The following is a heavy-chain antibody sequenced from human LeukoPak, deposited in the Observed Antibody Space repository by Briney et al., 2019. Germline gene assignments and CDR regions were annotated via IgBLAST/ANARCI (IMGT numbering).Heavy chain of an antibody. CDR2: IGGGGKST. CDR1: GFTFSSYA. CDR3: AKEPYGSGSYPFDY. Sequence: GGSLRLSCAASGFTFSSYAMSWVRQAPGKGLEWVSTIGGGGKSTYYADSVKGRFTISRDNSKNTLYLQMNSLRAEDTAVYYCAKEPYGSGSYPFDYWGQGTLVTVSS. D-gene: IGHD3-10*01. V-gene: IGHV3-23*01. J-gene: IGHJ4*02.